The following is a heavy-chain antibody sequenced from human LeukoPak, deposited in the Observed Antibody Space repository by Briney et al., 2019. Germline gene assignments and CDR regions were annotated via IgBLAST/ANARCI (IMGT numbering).Heavy chain of an antibody. CDR2: ISGGGGST. J-gene: IGHJ4*02. V-gene: IGHV3-23*01. CDR1: DFTFSTYG. CDR3: AKESSLLRGPTVIYYFDF. Sequence: GGSLRLSCAAYDFTFSTYGMSWVRQAPGKGLEWVSSISGGGGSTYYADSVKGRFTISRDNSKNTLYLQMNSLRAEDTAIYYCAKESSLLRGPTVIYYFDFWGQGTLVTVSS. D-gene: IGHD3-10*01.